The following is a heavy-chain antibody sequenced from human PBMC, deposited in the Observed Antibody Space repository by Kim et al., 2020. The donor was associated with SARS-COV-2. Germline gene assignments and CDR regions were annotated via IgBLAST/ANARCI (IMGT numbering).Heavy chain of an antibody. CDR2: IGTAGDT. D-gene: IGHD3-10*01. Sequence: GGSLRLSCAASGFTFSSYDMHWVRQATGKGLEWVSAIGTAGDTYYPGSVKGRFTISRENAKNSLYLQMNSLRAGDTAVYYCARANYGSGPYYYYGMDVWGQGTTVTVSS. J-gene: IGHJ6*02. CDR1: GFTFSSYD. CDR3: ARANYGSGPYYYYGMDV. V-gene: IGHV3-13*01.